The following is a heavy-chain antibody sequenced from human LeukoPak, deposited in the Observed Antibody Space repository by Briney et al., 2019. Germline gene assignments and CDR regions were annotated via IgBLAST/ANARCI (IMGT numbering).Heavy chain of an antibody. D-gene: IGHD6-6*01. J-gene: IGHJ4*02. CDR2: MWYDGSKD. CDR3: AKDRETYEYTFDY. V-gene: IGHV3-33*06. CDR1: GFSFSTYG. Sequence: PGKSLRLSCAASGFSFSTYGIHWVRQAPGKGLEWVGVMWYDGSKDYYADSVKGRFTISRDTSKNTLYLQMNNLRAEDTAVYYCAKDRETYEYTFDYWGQGTLVTVSS.